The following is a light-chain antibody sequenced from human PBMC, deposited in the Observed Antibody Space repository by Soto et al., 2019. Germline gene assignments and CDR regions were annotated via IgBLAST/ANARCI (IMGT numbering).Light chain of an antibody. CDR2: DAS. CDR1: QSISQS. CDR3: QRGSTWPQ. Sequence: EIVLTQSPATLSLSPGERATLSCRASQSISQSLAWYQQRPGQAPRLLIYDASRRATGIPARFSGGGSGTDFTLIISNLEPEDFAFYYCQRGSTWPQFGGGTKVEIK. V-gene: IGKV3-11*01. J-gene: IGKJ4*02.